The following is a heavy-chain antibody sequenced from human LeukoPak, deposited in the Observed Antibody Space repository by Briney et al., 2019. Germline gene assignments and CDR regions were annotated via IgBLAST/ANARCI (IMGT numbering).Heavy chain of an antibody. CDR1: GFTFSSYA. J-gene: IGHJ3*02. V-gene: IGHV3-30-3*01. CDR2: ISYDGSNK. D-gene: IGHD3-22*01. Sequence: HPGGSLRLSCAASGFTFSSYAMHWVRQAPGKGLEWVAVISYDGSNKYYADSVKGRFTISRDNSKNTLYLQMNSLRAEDTAVYYCAREQAYYDSGGYYRPDAFDIWGQGTMVTVSS. CDR3: AREQAYYDSGGYYRPDAFDI.